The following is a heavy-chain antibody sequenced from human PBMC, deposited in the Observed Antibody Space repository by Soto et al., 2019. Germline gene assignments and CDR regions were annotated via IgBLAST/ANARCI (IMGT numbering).Heavy chain of an antibody. Sequence: QVHLVQSGAEVRKPGASVKVSCKASGYTFTSYDINWVRQATGQGLEWMGWMNPNSGNTAYAQKFQGRATMTRNTSISTAHMEQSSLRAEDTAVYYCARERTRGFDPWGQGTLVTVSS. CDR1: GYTFTSYD. CDR3: ARERTRGFDP. CDR2: MNPNSGNT. J-gene: IGHJ5*02. V-gene: IGHV1-8*01.